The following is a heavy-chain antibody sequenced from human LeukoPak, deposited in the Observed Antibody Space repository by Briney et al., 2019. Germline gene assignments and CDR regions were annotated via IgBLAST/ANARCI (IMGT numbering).Heavy chain of an antibody. CDR3: ARLRRNSDKSGFYYYYDY. CDR1: GLTFSNYA. CDR2: INTVASYI. Sequence: PGGSLRLSFAASGLTFSNYAVSWFRQGPGKGLEWVSSINTVASYIYYADSVKGRFTISRDNAKNSLYLQMNSLRAEDTGVYYCARLRRNSDKSGFYYYYDYWGQGTLVTVSS. D-gene: IGHD3-22*01. V-gene: IGHV3-21*06. J-gene: IGHJ4*02.